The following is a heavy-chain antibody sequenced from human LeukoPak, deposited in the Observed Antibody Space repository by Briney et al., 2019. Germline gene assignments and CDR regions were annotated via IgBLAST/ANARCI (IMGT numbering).Heavy chain of an antibody. V-gene: IGHV1-8*01. CDR1: ENTSPIYD. J-gene: IGHJ4*02. Sequence: ASVKVSAKASENTSPIYDITGGGQPPGKGLEWMEGMNPNSGNTGYAQKFQGRVTMTRNTSISTAYMELSSLRSEDTAVYYCARGRTFGIAAAGDLDYWGQGTLVTVSS. CDR3: ARGRTFGIAAAGDLDY. D-gene: IGHD6-13*01. CDR2: MNPNSGNT.